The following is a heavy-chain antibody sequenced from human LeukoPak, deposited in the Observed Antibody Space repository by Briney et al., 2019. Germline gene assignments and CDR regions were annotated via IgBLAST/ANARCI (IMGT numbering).Heavy chain of an antibody. J-gene: IGHJ4*02. CDR3: ATDRGPYYYDSSDPTAY. D-gene: IGHD3-22*01. CDR1: GYTLTELS. Sequence: ASVKVSCKVTGYTLTELSMHWVRQAPGKGLEWMGGFDPEDGETIYAQKFQGRVTMTEDTSTDTAYMELSSLRSEDTAVYYCATDRGPYYYDSSDPTAYWGQGTLVTVSS. V-gene: IGHV1-24*01. CDR2: FDPEDGET.